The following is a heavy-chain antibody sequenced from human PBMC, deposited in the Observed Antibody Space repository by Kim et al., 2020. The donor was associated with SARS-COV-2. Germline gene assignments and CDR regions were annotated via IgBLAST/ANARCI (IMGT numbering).Heavy chain of an antibody. Sequence: GGSLRLSCAASGFTFSSYGMHWVRQAPGKGLEWVAVIAYDGSNKYYADSVKGRFTISRDNSKNTLYLQMNSLRAEDTAEYYCAKDWIEYSSTPGGYYYY. CDR3: AKDWIEYSSTPGGYYYY. D-gene: IGHD6-6*01. J-gene: IGHJ6*01. CDR2: IAYDGSNK. V-gene: IGHV3-30*18. CDR1: GFTFSSYG.